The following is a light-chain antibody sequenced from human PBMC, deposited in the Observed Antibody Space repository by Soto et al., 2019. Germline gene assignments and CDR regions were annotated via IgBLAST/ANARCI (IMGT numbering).Light chain of an antibody. CDR1: QSLTSN. CDR2: GAS. Sequence: TQSPATLYVSPGERATLSCRASQSLTSNLAWYQQRPGQAPRLLIYGASYRAAGIPDRFSGSGPGTDFTLTISRLEPEDFALYYCQQYGSSPWTFGQGTKVDIK. CDR3: QQYGSSPWT. V-gene: IGKV3-20*01. J-gene: IGKJ1*01.